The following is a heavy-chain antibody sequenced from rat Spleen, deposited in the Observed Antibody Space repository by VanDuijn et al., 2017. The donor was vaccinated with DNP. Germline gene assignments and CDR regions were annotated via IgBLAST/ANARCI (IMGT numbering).Heavy chain of an antibody. CDR1: GYSITSNY. D-gene: IGHD1-11*01. CDR3: ARGLNYGGFSYSWYFDF. V-gene: IGHV3-1*01. Sequence: EVQLQESGPGLVKPSQSLSLTCSVTGYSITSNYWAWIRKFPGDKMEWMGYISYSGSTGYNPFLRGRISITRDTSKNQFFLQLNSVTTEDIATYYCARGLNYGGFSYSWYFDFWGPGTMVTVSS. CDR2: ISYSGST. J-gene: IGHJ1*01.